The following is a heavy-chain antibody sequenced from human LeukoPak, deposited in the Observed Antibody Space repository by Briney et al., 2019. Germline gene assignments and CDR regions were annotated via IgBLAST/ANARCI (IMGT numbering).Heavy chain of an antibody. CDR2: IKQDGSEK. CDR3: VKDSPPRYSGSPPAY. V-gene: IGHV3-7*03. CDR1: GFTFSSYW. J-gene: IGHJ4*02. Sequence: GGSLRLSCAASGFTFSSYWMSWVRQAPGKGLEWVANIKQDGSEKYYVDSVKGRFTISRDNAKNSLYLQMNSLRADDTAVYYCVKDSPPRYSGSPPAYWGQGTLVTVSS. D-gene: IGHD1-26*01.